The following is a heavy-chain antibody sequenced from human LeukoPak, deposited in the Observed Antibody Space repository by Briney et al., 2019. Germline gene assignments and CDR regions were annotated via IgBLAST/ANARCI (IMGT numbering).Heavy chain of an antibody. CDR1: GGSISSSSYF. J-gene: IGHJ4*02. V-gene: IGHV4-39*01. CDR2: IYYGGTT. D-gene: IGHD4-17*01. Sequence: PSETLSLTCTVSGGSISSSSYFWGWIRQPPGKGLEWIGRIYYGGTTYYSPSLKSRVTISVDTSKNQFSLKLSSVTAADTAVYYCARYRRATTVTTRGEFDYWGQGTLVTVSS. CDR3: ARYRRATTVTTRGEFDY.